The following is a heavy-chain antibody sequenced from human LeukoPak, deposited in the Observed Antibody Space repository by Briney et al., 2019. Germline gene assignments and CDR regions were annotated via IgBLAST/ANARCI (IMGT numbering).Heavy chain of an antibody. D-gene: IGHD1-26*01. Sequence: PGGSLRLSCAASGFTFSSYSMNWVRQAPGKGLEWVSSISSSSSYIYYADSVKGRFTISRDNAKNSLYLQMNSLRAEDTAVYYCARGGGGSYYAMIDYWGQGTLVTVSS. CDR2: ISSSSSYI. J-gene: IGHJ4*02. CDR1: GFTFSSYS. CDR3: ARGGGGSYYAMIDY. V-gene: IGHV3-21*01.